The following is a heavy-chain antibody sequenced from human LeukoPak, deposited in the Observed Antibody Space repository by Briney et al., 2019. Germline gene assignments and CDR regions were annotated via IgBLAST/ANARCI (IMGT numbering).Heavy chain of an antibody. CDR3: AKSGWYGAPHYFDY. CDR1: GFTVSSNY. V-gene: IGHV3-53*01. CDR2: IYSGGST. J-gene: IGHJ4*02. D-gene: IGHD6-13*01. Sequence: GGSLRLSCAASGFTVSSNYMSWVRQAPGEGLEWVSVIYSGGSTYYADSVKGRFTISRDNSKNTLFLQMNSLRAEDTAVYYCAKSGWYGAPHYFDYWGQGTLVTVSS.